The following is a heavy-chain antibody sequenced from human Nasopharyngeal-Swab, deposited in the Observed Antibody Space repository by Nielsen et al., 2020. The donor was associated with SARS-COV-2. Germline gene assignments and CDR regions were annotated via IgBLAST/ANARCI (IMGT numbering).Heavy chain of an antibody. CDR2: ISSNGGST. CDR1: GFTFSSYA. CDR3: AKDIGYGSGSYLDAFDI. D-gene: IGHD3-10*01. Sequence: GESLKISCAASGFTFSSYAMHWVRQAPGKGLEYVSAISSNGGSTYYANSVKGRFTISRDNSKNTLYLQMGSLRAEDMAVYYCAKDIGYGSGSYLDAFDIWGQGTMVTVSS. J-gene: IGHJ3*02. V-gene: IGHV3-64*01.